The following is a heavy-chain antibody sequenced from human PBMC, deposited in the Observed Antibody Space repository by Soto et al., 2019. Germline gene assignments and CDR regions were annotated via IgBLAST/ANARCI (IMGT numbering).Heavy chain of an antibody. D-gene: IGHD2-21*01. CDR2: VQYSGAT. V-gene: IGHV4-30-4*01. CDR3: ARATAYCGRTSCYPFDY. CDR1: GGSIINEDYY. J-gene: IGHJ4*02. Sequence: SETLSLTCTVSGGSIINEDYYWTWIRQPPGKGLEWLGRVQYSGATYYSPSLRSRLTMSMDWSRNQFSLRLTSVTAADTAMYYCARATAYCGRTSCYPFDYWGQGTLVTVSS.